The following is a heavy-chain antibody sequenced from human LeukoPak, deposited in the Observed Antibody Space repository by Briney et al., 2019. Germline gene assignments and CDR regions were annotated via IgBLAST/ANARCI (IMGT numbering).Heavy chain of an antibody. Sequence: QAGGSLRLSCAASGFTFSSYWMSWVRQAPGKGLEWVANIKQDGSEKYYVDSVKGRFTISRDNAKNSLYLQMNSLRAEDTAVYYCARVLGDGDYGGGWFDPWGQGTLVTVSS. D-gene: IGHD4-17*01. J-gene: IGHJ5*02. V-gene: IGHV3-7*03. CDR3: ARVLGDGDYGGGWFDP. CDR2: IKQDGSEK. CDR1: GFTFSSYW.